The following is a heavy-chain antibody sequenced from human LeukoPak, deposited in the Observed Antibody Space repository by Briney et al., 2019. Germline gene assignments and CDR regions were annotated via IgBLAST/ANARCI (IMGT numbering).Heavy chain of an antibody. J-gene: IGHJ4*02. Sequence: SETLSLTCTVSGGSISSYYWSWIRQPAGKGLEWIGRIYTSGSTYYNPSLKSRVTISVDTSKNQFSLKLSSVTAADTAVYYCARLYCSSTSCYRRYGGGFFDYWGQGTLVTVSS. CDR3: ARLYCSSTSCYRRYGGGFFDY. CDR2: IYTSGST. V-gene: IGHV4-4*07. D-gene: IGHD2-2*01. CDR1: GGSISSYY.